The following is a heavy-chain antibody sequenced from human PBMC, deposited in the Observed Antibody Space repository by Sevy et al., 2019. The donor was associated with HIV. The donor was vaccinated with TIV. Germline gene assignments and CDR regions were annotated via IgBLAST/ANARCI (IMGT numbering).Heavy chain of an antibody. J-gene: IGHJ5*02. D-gene: IGHD4-4*01. CDR2: VWSDGTNK. V-gene: IGHV3-33*01. Sequence: GESLKISCAASGFIFSNYGMHWVRQAPGKGLEWVAVVWSDGTNKYYSESVKGRFTISRDNSKNTLFLQMNSLTVEDTAVYYCARETDNSARWLDPWGQGTLVTVSS. CDR1: GFIFSNYG. CDR3: ARETDNSARWLDP.